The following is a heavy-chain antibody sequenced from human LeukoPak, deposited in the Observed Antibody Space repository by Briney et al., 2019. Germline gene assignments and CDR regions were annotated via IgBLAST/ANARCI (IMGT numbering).Heavy chain of an antibody. CDR2: ISGSGGST. V-gene: IGHV3-23*01. CDR3: AKDFRKWLLLYFDY. J-gene: IGHJ4*02. D-gene: IGHD3-22*01. CDR1: GFTFSSYA. Sequence: PGGSLRLSCAAFGFTFSSYAMSWVRQAPGKGLEWVSAISGSGGSTYYADSVKGRFTISRDNSKNTLYLQMNSLRAEDTAVYYCAKDFRKWLLLYFDYWGQGTLVTVSS.